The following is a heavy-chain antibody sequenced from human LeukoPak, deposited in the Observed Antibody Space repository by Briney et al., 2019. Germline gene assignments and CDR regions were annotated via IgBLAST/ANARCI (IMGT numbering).Heavy chain of an antibody. CDR1: GYTFTSHD. CDR2: MSPNSGDT. CDR3: VRTPPNWGFDY. V-gene: IGHV1-8*01. D-gene: IGHD7-27*01. J-gene: IGHJ4*02. Sequence: ASVKVSCKASGYTFTSHDINWVRQATGQGLEWMGWMSPNSGDTGYAQKFQGRVTMTSNSSISTAYMELSSLRSEDTAIYYCVRTPPNWGFDYWGQGTLVTVSS.